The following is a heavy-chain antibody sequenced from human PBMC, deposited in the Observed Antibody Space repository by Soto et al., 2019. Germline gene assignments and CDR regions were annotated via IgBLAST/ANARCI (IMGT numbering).Heavy chain of an antibody. CDR1: GGSFSGYY. V-gene: IGHV4-34*01. CDR2: INHSGST. CDR3: ARLRGLDYSSSLDP. D-gene: IGHD4-4*01. Sequence: SETLSLTCAVYGGSFSGYYWSWIRQPPGKGLEWIGEINHSGSTNYNPSLKSRVTISVDTSKNLFFLRLNSVTAADTAIFYCARLRGLDYSSSLDPWGQGTLVTVSS. J-gene: IGHJ5*02.